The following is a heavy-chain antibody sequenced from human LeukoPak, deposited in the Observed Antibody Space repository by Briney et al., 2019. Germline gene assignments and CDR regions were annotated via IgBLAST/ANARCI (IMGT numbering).Heavy chain of an antibody. CDR1: GDSIRSYY. CDR3: ARGLRSGWYGGFDP. CDR2: IHYTGGT. V-gene: IGHV4-59*01. D-gene: IGHD6-19*01. J-gene: IGHJ5*02. Sequence: PSETLSLTCSVSGDSIRSYYGSWIRQPPGKGLEWIAYIHYTGGTNYNSSLKSRVTISVDTSKNQLSLKLSSVTAADTGVYYCARGLRSGWYGGFDPWGQGTLVTVSS.